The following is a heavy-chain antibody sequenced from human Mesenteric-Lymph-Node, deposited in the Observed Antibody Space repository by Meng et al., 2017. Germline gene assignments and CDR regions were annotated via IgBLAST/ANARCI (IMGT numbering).Heavy chain of an antibody. CDR2: IWYDESNR. Sequence: QVQLVESGGGVVQPGRSLRLSCAASGFTFSRYGFHWVRQAPGKGLEWVATIWYDESNRYYADSVKGRFTISRDNSKNTLYLQMNNLGVEDTALYYCARDGHAYNYDYWGQGTLVTVSS. D-gene: IGHD5-24*01. V-gene: IGHV3-33*01. CDR3: ARDGHAYNYDY. CDR1: GFTFSRYG. J-gene: IGHJ4*02.